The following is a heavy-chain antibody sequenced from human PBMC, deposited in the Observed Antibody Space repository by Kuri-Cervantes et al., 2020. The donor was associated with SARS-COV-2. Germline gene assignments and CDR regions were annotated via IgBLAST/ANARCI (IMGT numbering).Heavy chain of an antibody. CDR2: IDSSSYYI. D-gene: IGHD7-27*01. J-gene: IGHJ4*02. CDR1: GFTFSGYS. V-gene: IGHV3-21*01. Sequence: GESLKISCAGSGFTFSGYSMNWIRQAPGKGLEWVASIDSSSYYIYHADSVKGRLTISRDNAKTSLYLQMNSLKPEDTAVYYCAREEGGELGEAFDYWGQGALVTVSS. CDR3: AREEGGELGEAFDY.